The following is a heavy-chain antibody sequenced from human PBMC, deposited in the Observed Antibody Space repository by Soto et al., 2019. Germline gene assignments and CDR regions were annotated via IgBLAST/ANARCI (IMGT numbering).Heavy chain of an antibody. CDR1: GGTFSSYA. CDR2: IIPIFGTA. CDR3: ARGPPGYCSSTSCYTNWFVP. V-gene: IGHV1-69*01. D-gene: IGHD2-2*02. Sequence: QVQLVQSGAEVKKPGSSVKVSCKASGGTFSSYAISWVRQAPGQGLEWMGGIIPIFGTANYAQKFQGRVTITADASTSTAYMGLTSLRSEDTAVYYCARGPPGYCSSTSCYTNWFVPWGQGTLVTVSS. J-gene: IGHJ5*02.